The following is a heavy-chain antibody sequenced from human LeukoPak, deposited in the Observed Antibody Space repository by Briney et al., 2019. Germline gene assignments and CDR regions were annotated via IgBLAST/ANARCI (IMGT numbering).Heavy chain of an antibody. Sequence: KAGGSLRLSCAASGFSFSSYWMSWVRQAPGKGLEWVGRVKSKTDGGTPDYAAPVKGRFTISRDDSKNTLSLQMNSLETEDTAVYYCTTARLRWYEFDYWGQGTLVTVSS. CDR3: TTARLRWYEFDY. V-gene: IGHV3-15*01. CDR2: VKSKTDGGTP. CDR1: GFSFSSYW. J-gene: IGHJ4*02. D-gene: IGHD4-23*01.